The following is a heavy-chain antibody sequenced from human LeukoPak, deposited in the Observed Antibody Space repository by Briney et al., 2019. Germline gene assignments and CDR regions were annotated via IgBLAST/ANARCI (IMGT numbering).Heavy chain of an antibody. CDR1: GGTFSSNG. CDR3: TRDQAPTGHYYVMDV. V-gene: IGHV1-69*04. Sequence: ASVKVSRKASGGTFSSNGISWVRQAPGQGLEWMGRIIPILDIADYAQRFQGRVTITADKSTSTAYMELSSLRSEHTAVYYCTRDQAPTGHYYVMDVWGQGTTVTVSS. CDR2: IIPILDIA. J-gene: IGHJ6*02.